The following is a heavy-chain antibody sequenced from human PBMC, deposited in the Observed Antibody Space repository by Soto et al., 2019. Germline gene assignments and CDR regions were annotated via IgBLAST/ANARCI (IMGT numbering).Heavy chain of an antibody. CDR2: IYYSGST. V-gene: IGHV4-59*01. Sequence: SETLSLTCTVSGGSISSYYWSWIRQPPGKGLEWIGYIYYSGSTNYNPSLKSRVTISVDTSKNQFSLKLSSVTAADTAVCYCARDPEGYGVAGTMGYFDYWGQGTLVTVSS. CDR1: GGSISSYY. D-gene: IGHD6-19*01. CDR3: ARDPEGYGVAGTMGYFDY. J-gene: IGHJ4*02.